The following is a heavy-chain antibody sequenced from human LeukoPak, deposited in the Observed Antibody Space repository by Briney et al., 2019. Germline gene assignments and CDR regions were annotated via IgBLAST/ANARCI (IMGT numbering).Heavy chain of an antibody. CDR3: ARVGENYYGGRTLDY. CDR1: GGSISSRSYY. Sequence: SETLSLTCTVSGGSISSRSYYWGWIRQPPGKGLEWIGSIYYKGNTYLNPSLKSRVTISEDTSKNQFSLKLNSVTAADTAVYYCARVGENYYGGRTLDYWGQGTLVTVSS. J-gene: IGHJ4*02. D-gene: IGHD3-10*01. V-gene: IGHV4-39*07. CDR2: IYYKGNT.